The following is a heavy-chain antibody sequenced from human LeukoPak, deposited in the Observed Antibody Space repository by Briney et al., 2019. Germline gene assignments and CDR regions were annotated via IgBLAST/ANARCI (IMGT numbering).Heavy chain of an antibody. V-gene: IGHV3-23*01. CDR3: AKVARSKTTVTTYFDY. J-gene: IGHJ4*02. Sequence: GGSLRLSCAASGFTFSSYAMSWVRQAPGKGLGWGSAISGSGGSTYYADSVRGRFTISRDNSKNTLYLQMNSLRAEDTAVYYCAKVARSKTTVTTYFDYWGQGTLVTVSS. D-gene: IGHD4-11*01. CDR1: GFTFSSYA. CDR2: ISGSGGST.